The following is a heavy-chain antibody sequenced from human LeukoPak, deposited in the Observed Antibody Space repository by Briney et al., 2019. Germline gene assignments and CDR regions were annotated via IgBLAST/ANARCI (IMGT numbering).Heavy chain of an antibody. D-gene: IGHD2-15*01. J-gene: IGHJ5*02. CDR2: INPNSGNT. CDR1: GYTFTSYD. CDR3: AREVRCSGGSCYHNWFDP. Sequence: ASVMVSCKASGYTFTSYDINWVRQATGQGLEWMGWINPNSGNTGYAQKFQGRVTMIRNTSISTAYMELSSLRPEDTAVYYCAREVRCSGGSCYHNWFDPWGQGTLVTVSS. V-gene: IGHV1-8*01.